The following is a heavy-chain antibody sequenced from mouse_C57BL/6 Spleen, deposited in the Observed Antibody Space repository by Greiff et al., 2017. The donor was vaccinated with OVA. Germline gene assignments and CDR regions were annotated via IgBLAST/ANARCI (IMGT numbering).Heavy chain of an antibody. CDR3: TRITTVVAHWYFDV. D-gene: IGHD1-1*01. V-gene: IGHV6-3*01. J-gene: IGHJ1*03. CDR1: GFTFSNYW. CDR2: IRLKSDNYAT. Sequence: EVQLVESGGGLVQPGGSMKLSCVASGFTFSNYWMNWVRQSPEKGLEWVAQIRLKSDNYATHYAESVKGRFTISRDDSKSSVYLQMNNLRAEDTGIYYGTRITTVVAHWYFDVWGTGTTVTVSS.